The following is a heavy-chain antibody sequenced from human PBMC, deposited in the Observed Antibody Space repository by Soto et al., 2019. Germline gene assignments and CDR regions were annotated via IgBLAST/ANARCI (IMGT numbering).Heavy chain of an antibody. D-gene: IGHD5-18*01. CDR2: ISSSRRTK. CDR1: GFAFSGYY. CDR3: ARAAGYSYPFDI. J-gene: IGHJ4*01. Sequence: EVQLVESGGDVVQPGGSLRLSCAASGFAFSGYYMNWVRQAPGKGLEWFSYISSSRRTKYYADSVEGRFTISRDNAKNSLYLQMDSLRAEDTAVYYCARAAGYSYPFDIWGQGTLVTVSS. V-gene: IGHV3-48*01.